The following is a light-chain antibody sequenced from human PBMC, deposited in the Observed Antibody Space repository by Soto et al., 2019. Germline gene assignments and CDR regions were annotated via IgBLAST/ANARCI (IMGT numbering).Light chain of an antibody. Sequence: DIQMTKSPYSLSASVGDRVTITCLASQSISSYLDWYQQKPGKAPKLLIYGASTLQSGVPSRFSGSGSGTDFTLTISSLQFEDFAAYYCQQSYSTLLTFGGGTKVDI. CDR1: QSISSY. J-gene: IGKJ4*01. V-gene: IGKV1-39*01. CDR2: GAS. CDR3: QQSYSTLLT.